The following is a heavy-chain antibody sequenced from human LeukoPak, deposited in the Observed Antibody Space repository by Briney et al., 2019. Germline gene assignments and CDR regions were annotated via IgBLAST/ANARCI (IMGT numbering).Heavy chain of an antibody. D-gene: IGHD1-14*01. CDR1: GFTFSSYS. Sequence: PGGSLRLSCAASGFTFSSYSMNWVRQAPGKGLEWVSSISSSSSDIYDADSVKGRFTISRDNAKNSLYLQMNSLRAEDTAVYYCASCSGGRRCLFDYWGQGTLVTVSS. J-gene: IGHJ4*02. V-gene: IGHV3-21*01. CDR2: ISSSSSDI. CDR3: ASCSGGRRCLFDY.